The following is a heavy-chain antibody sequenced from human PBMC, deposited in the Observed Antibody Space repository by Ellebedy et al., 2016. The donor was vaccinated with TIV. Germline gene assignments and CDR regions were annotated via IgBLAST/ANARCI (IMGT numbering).Heavy chain of an antibody. D-gene: IGHD4-17*01. CDR3: ARAGDYGDYVGWFNP. CDR1: GGSVSSGSYY. V-gene: IGHV4-31*03. J-gene: IGHJ5*02. CDR2: IYNSGST. Sequence: SETLSLTXTVSGGSVSSGSYYWSWIRQPPGKGLEWIGYIYNSGSTYYNPSLKSRVTISVDTSKNQFSLKLSSVTAADTAVYYCARAGDYGDYVGWFNPWGQGTLVTVSS.